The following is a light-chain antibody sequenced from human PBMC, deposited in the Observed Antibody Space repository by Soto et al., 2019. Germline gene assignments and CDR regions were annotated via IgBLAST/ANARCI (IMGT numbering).Light chain of an antibody. CDR1: QDINNY. J-gene: IGKJ5*01. CDR3: QQYDNLPSIT. CDR2: DAS. V-gene: IGKV1-33*01. Sequence: DIQMTQSPSSLSASVGDRVTITCQASQDINNYLNWYQQKPGKAPKLLIYDASNLETGAPTRFSGSGSGTDFTFTISSLQPEDMATYYCQQYDNLPSITFGQGTRLDFK.